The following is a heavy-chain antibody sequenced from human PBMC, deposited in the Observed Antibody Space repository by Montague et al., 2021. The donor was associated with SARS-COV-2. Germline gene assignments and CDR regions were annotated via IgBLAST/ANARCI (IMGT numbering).Heavy chain of an antibody. D-gene: IGHD3-22*01. V-gene: IGHV3-33*01. J-gene: IGHJ6*02. Sequence: SLRLSCAASGFTFSSYGMHWVRQAPGKRLEWVAVIWYDGSNKYYADSVKGRFTISRDNSKNTLYLQMNSLRAEDTAVYYCARDVYYYDSSGYYYGRYYYYGMDVWGQGTTVTVSS. CDR2: IWYDGSNK. CDR3: ARDVYYYDSSGYYYGRYYYYGMDV. CDR1: GFTFSSYG.